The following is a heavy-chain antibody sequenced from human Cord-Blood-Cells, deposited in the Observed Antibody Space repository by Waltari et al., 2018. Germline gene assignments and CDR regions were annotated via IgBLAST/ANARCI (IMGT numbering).Heavy chain of an antibody. CDR2: IYYSGST. V-gene: IGHV4-61*01. CDR1: GGSASSGSYY. CDR3: ARAGSSFDY. Sequence: QVQLQESGPGLVKPSETLYLTCTVTGGSASSGSYYWSWIRQPPGKGLEWIGYIYYSGSTNYNPSLKSRVTISVDTSKNQFSLKLSSVTAADTAVYYCARAGSSFDYWGQGTLVTVSS. D-gene: IGHD1-1*01. J-gene: IGHJ4*02.